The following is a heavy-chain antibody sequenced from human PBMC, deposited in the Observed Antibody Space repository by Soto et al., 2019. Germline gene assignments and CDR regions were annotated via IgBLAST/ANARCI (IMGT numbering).Heavy chain of an antibody. V-gene: IGHV4-34*01. J-gene: IGHJ5*02. D-gene: IGHD2-21*01. CDR1: GGSFSGYD. CDR2: INHSGST. Sequence: SETLSLTCAVYGGSFSGYDWSWIRQPPGKGPEWIGEINHSGSTNYNPSLKSRVTISVDTSKNQFSLKLSSVTAADTAVYYCARSRWGYSGRWFDPWGQGTLVTVSS. CDR3: ARSRWGYSGRWFDP.